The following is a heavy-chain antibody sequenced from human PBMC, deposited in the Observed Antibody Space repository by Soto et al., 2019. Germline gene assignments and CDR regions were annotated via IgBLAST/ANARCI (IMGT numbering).Heavy chain of an antibody. V-gene: IGHV3-23*01. Sequence: GGSLRLSCAPSGFTFSTYAMSWVRQALGKGLEWVSAISGSGANIFYADSVKGRFTISRDSSTTTLQFNRLRTEDTAVYYCARTRGYGVFDAYDIWGQGAMVTVSS. CDR3: ARTRGYGVFDAYDI. J-gene: IGHJ3*02. CDR1: GFTFSTYA. CDR2: ISGSGANI. D-gene: IGHD4-17*01.